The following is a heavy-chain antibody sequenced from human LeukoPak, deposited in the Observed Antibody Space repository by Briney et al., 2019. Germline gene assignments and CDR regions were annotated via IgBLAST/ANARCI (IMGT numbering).Heavy chain of an antibody. CDR3: ARGVAGTNVVFDY. D-gene: IGHD6-19*01. J-gene: IGHJ4*02. CDR2: ISSSSSYI. Sequence: GGSLRLSCAASGFTFSSYSMNWVRQAPGKGLEWVSSISSSSSYIYYADSVKGRFTISRDNAKNSLYLQMNSLRAEDTAVYYCARGVAGTNVVFDYWGQGTLVTVSS. CDR1: GFTFSSYS. V-gene: IGHV3-21*01.